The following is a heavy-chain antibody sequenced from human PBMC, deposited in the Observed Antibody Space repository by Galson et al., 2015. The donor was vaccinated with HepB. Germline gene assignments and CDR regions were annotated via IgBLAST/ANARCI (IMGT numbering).Heavy chain of an antibody. Sequence: SLRLSCAASGFTFDDYALHWVRQAPGKGLEWVSGIRWNSDSIGYADSVKGRFTISRDNAKNSLYLQMNSLRAEDTAVYYCAKDPEMATSPYYFDYWGQGTLVTVTS. CDR1: GFTFDDYA. CDR2: IRWNSDSI. V-gene: IGHV3-9*01. D-gene: IGHD5-24*01. J-gene: IGHJ4*02. CDR3: AKDPEMATSPYYFDY.